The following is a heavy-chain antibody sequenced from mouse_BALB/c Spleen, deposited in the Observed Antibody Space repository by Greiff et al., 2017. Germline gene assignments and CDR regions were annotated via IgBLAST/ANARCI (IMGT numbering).Heavy chain of an antibody. CDR1: GYTFTSYW. CDR3: TRSYYYGSSPSYAMDY. V-gene: IGHV1-69*02. CDR2: IYPSDSYT. Sequence: VQLQQPGAELVRPGASVKLSCKASGYTFTSYWINWVKQRPGQGLEWIGNIYPSDSYTNYNQKFKDKATLTVDKSSSTAYMQLSSPTSEDSAVYYCTRSYYYGSSPSYAMDYWGQGTSVTVSS. D-gene: IGHD1-1*01. J-gene: IGHJ4*01.